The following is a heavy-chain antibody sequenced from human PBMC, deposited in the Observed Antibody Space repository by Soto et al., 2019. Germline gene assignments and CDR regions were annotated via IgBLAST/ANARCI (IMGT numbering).Heavy chain of an antibody. CDR3: ARGRACSSTSCYNEATASPYWYFDL. CDR1: GGSFSGYY. D-gene: IGHD2-2*02. V-gene: IGHV4-34*01. J-gene: IGHJ2*01. Sequence: SETLSLTCAVYGGSFSGYYWSWIRQPPGKGLEWIGEINHSGSTNYNPSLKSRVTISVDTSKNQFSLKLSSVTAADTAVYYCARGRACSSTSCYNEATASPYWYFDLWGRGTLVTVSS. CDR2: INHSGST.